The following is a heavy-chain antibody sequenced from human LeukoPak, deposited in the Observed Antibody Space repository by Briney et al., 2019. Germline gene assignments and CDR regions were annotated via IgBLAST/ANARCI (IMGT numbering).Heavy chain of an antibody. J-gene: IGHJ6*03. Sequence: ASVKVSCKASGYTFTGYYMNWVRQAPGQGLEWMGWINPNSGGTNYAQKFQGRVTMTRDTSISTAYMELSRLRSDDTAVYYCAVGVYYYYYMDVWGKGTTVTVSS. CDR2: INPNSGGT. V-gene: IGHV1-2*02. CDR1: GYTFTGYY. CDR3: AVGVYYYYYMDV. D-gene: IGHD3-16*01.